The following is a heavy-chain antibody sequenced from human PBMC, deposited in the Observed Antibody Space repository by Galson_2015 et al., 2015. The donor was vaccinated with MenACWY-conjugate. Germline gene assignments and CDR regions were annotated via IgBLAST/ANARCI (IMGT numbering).Heavy chain of an antibody. D-gene: IGHD6-19*01. V-gene: IGHV7-4-1*02. CDR3: ARAPVSVTGPSLHY. J-gene: IGHJ4*02. CDR2: INTNTGTP. CDR1: GYTFSSFS. Sequence: SVKVSCKASGYTFSSFSMNWVRQAPGQGLEWMGKINTNTGTPTYAQGFTGRFVFSLDTSVSSAYLQITSLKPDDTAVYFCARAPVSVTGPSLHYWGQGTLVTVSS.